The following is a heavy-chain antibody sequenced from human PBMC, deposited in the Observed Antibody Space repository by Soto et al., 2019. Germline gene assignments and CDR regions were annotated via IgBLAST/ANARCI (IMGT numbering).Heavy chain of an antibody. CDR3: ASFYSSGWYNY. CDR2: IYYSGST. CDR1: GGSISSYY. D-gene: IGHD6-19*01. J-gene: IGHJ4*02. V-gene: IGHV4-59*01. Sequence: PSETLSLTCTVSGGSISSYYWSWIRQPPGKGLEWIGYIYYSGSTNYNPSIKSRVTITVDTSKNQFSLKLSSVTAADTAVYYCASFYSSGWYNYWGQGTLVTVSS.